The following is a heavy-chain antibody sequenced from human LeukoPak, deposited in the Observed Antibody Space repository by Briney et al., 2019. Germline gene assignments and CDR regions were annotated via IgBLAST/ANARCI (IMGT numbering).Heavy chain of an antibody. D-gene: IGHD6-13*01. V-gene: IGHV3-9*01. CDR1: GFTFDDYA. Sequence: SLRLSCAASGFTFDDYAMHWVRQAPGKGLEWVSGISWNSGSIGYADSVKGRFTISRDNAKNSLYLQMNSLRAEDTALYYCAKDILHIAGAFDYWGQGTLVTVSS. J-gene: IGHJ4*02. CDR3: AKDILHIAGAFDY. CDR2: ISWNSGSI.